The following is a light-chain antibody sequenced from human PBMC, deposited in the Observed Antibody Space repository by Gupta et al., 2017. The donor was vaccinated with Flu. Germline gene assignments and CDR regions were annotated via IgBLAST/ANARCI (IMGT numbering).Light chain of an antibody. V-gene: IGKV2-28*01. Sequence: VTPGEPASISCRSSQSLLHSNGYNYLDWYLQKPGQSPQLLIYLGSNRASGVPDRFSGSGSGTDFTLKISRVEAEDVGVYYCMQAQQTRWTFGQGTKVEIK. CDR1: QSLLHSNGYNY. CDR2: LGS. J-gene: IGKJ1*01. CDR3: MQAQQTRWT.